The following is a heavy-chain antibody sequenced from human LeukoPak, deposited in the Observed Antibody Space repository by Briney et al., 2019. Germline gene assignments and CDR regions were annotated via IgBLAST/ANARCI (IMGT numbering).Heavy chain of an antibody. D-gene: IGHD3-3*01. CDR1: GGSFSGYY. J-gene: IGHJ4*02. V-gene: IGHV4-34*01. CDR3: ARGRPTYDFWSGYYADY. CDR2: INHSGST. Sequence: SETLSLTCAVYGGSFSGYYWSWIRQPPGKGLEWIGEINHSGSTNYNPSLKSRVTISVDTSKNQFSLKLSSATAADTAVYYCARGRPTYDFWSGYYADYWGQGTLVTVSS.